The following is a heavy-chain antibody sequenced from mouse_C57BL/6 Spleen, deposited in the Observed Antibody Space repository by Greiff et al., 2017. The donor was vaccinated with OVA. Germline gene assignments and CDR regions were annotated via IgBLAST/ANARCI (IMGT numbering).Heavy chain of an antibody. D-gene: IGHD2-4*01. Sequence: EVQRVESEGGLVQPGSSMKLSCTASGFTFSDYYMAWVRQVPEKGLEWVANINYDGSSTYYLDSLKSRFIISRDNAKNILYLQMSSLKSEDTATYYCARDLYYDYDGGAMDYWGQGTSVTVSS. CDR3: ARDLYYDYDGGAMDY. V-gene: IGHV5-16*01. CDR1: GFTFSDYY. J-gene: IGHJ4*01. CDR2: INYDGSST.